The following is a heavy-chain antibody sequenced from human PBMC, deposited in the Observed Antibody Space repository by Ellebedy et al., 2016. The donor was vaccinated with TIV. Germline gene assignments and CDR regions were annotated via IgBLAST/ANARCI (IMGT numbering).Heavy chain of an antibody. CDR3: AKGYSSSRYFDY. Sequence: GESLKISXAASGFTFSSYSMNWVRQAPGKGLEWVSSISSSSSYIYYADSVKGRFTISRDNAKNSLYLQMNSLKTEDTALYYCAKGYSSSRYFDYWGQGTLVTVSS. D-gene: IGHD6-6*01. J-gene: IGHJ4*02. V-gene: IGHV3-21*04. CDR2: ISSSSSYI. CDR1: GFTFSSYS.